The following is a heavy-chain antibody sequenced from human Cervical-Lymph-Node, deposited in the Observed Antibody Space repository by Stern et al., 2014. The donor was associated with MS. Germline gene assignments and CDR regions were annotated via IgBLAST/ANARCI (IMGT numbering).Heavy chain of an antibody. D-gene: IGHD6-13*01. Sequence: EVQLEESGAELKKPGESLRISCKGSGYSLTNTWIGWVRQMPGKGLEWMGIIYPGDYETRYSPSFQGQVTISADKSINTAYLQWSSLKASDTAMYYCARGRGIALRPDYWGQGTLVTVSS. J-gene: IGHJ4*02. CDR3: ARGRGIALRPDY. V-gene: IGHV5-51*03. CDR2: IYPGDYET. CDR1: GYSLTNTW.